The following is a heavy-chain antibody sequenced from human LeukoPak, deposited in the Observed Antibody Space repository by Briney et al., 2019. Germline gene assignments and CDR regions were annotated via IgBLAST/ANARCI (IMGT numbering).Heavy chain of an antibody. J-gene: IGHJ6*03. CDR2: MNPNSGNT. Sequence: ASVKVSCKASGYTFTSYDINWVQQATGQGLEWMGWMNPNSGNTGYAQKFQGRVTMTRNTSISTAYMELSSLRSEDTAVYYCARPAVPAYSSSWYYFSYYMDVWGKGTTVTISS. D-gene: IGHD6-13*01. V-gene: IGHV1-8*01. CDR3: ARPAVPAYSSSWYYFSYYMDV. CDR1: GYTFTSYD.